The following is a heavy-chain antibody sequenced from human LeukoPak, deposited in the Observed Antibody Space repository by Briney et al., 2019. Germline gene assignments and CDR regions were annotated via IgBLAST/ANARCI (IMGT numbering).Heavy chain of an antibody. CDR1: GGSFSGYY. D-gene: IGHD6-13*01. J-gene: IGHJ4*02. CDR3: ARLAYSSSWYPEYYFDY. CDR2: INHSGST. Sequence: PSETLSLTCAVYGGSFSGYYWSWIRQPPEKGLEWIGEINHSGSTNYNPSLKSRVTISVDTSKNQFSLKLSSVTAADMAVYYCARLAYSSSWYPEYYFDYWGQGTLVTVSS. V-gene: IGHV4-34*01.